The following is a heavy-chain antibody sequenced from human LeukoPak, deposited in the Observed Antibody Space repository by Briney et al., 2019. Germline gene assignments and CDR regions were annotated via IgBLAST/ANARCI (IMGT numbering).Heavy chain of an antibody. D-gene: IGHD6-19*01. CDR2: VSIDGDT. Sequence: GGSLRLSCAASGFTFSRYAMSWVRQAPGKGLEWVSSVSIDGDTYYTDSVKGRFTISRYTSMNTLFLQMTSLRAEDTALYYCARSRSGSVAGTSDYWGQGTLVIVSS. CDR1: GFTFSRYA. J-gene: IGHJ4*02. V-gene: IGHV3-23*01. CDR3: ARSRSGSVAGTSDY.